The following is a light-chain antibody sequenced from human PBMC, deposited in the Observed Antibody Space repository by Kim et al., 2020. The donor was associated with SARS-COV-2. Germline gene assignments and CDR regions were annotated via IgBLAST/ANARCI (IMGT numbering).Light chain of an antibody. Sequence: ASVGDRVTITCQASQDITTRLNWYLQKPGKAPTLLIYDAFNVEVGVPARFSGRGSGRDFTLTISSLQPEDIGIYYCQQYEILPPVTFGGGTKLEI. V-gene: IGKV1-33*01. CDR2: DAF. CDR1: QDITTR. CDR3: QQYEILPPVT. J-gene: IGKJ4*01.